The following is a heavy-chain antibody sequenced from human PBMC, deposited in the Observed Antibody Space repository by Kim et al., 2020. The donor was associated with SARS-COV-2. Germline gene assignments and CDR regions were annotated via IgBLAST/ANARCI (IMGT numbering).Heavy chain of an antibody. D-gene: IGHD6-19*01. Sequence: GGSLRLSCAASGFTFSSYGMHWVRQAPGKGLEWVAVISYDGSNKYYADSVKGRFTISRDNSKNTLYLQMNSLRAEDTAVYYCAKVLNSGWFPTGYGMDVWGQGTTVTVSS. CDR3: AKVLNSGWFPTGYGMDV. CDR1: GFTFSSYG. CDR2: ISYDGSNK. V-gene: IGHV3-30*18. J-gene: IGHJ6*02.